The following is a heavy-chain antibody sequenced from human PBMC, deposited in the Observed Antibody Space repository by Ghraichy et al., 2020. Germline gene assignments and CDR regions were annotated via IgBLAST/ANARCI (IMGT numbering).Heavy chain of an antibody. J-gene: IGHJ4*02. CDR2: IKQDGSEK. CDR3: ARDYYERSNYHYIYYSEY. D-gene: IGHD3-22*01. CDR1: GFTFRSYW. V-gene: IGHV3-7*01. Sequence: GGSLRLSCAASGFTFRSYWMSWVRQAPGKGLEWVANIKQDGSEKYYVDSLKGRFTISRDNAKNSLYLQMNSLRAEDTAVYYCARDYYERSNYHYIYYSEYWGQGSLVTVSS.